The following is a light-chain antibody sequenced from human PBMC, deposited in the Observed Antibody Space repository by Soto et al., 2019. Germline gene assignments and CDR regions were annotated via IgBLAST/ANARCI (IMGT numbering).Light chain of an antibody. CDR3: MQGLQIPPT. CDR1: QSLLHRNGYTY. J-gene: IGKJ1*01. Sequence: DIVMTQSPPSLPVTPGEAASMSCRSSQSLLHRNGYTYLDWYIQKPGQPPLLLVYMGSNRSSGVPDRLSVSGSSRDFTLKISRVEAEDAGTYYCMQGLQIPPTFGQGT. V-gene: IGKV2-28*01. CDR2: MGS.